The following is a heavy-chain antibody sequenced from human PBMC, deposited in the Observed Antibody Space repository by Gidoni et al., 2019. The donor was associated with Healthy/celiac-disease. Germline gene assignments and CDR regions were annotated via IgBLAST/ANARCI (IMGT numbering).Heavy chain of an antibody. J-gene: IGHJ5*02. CDR3: AKDAVVPAAIEGNWFDP. D-gene: IGHD2-2*02. V-gene: IGHV3-23*01. Sequence: EVQLLESGGGLVQPGGSLSLSCAASGFTFSSYAMSWVRQAPGKGLEWVSAISGSGGSTYYADSVKGRFTISRDNSKNTLYLQMNSLRAEDTAVYYCAKDAVVPAAIEGNWFDPWGQGTLVTVSS. CDR2: ISGSGGST. CDR1: GFTFSSYA.